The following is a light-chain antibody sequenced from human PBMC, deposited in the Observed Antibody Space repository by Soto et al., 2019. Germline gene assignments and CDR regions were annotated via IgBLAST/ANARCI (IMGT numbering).Light chain of an antibody. J-gene: IGKJ2*01. CDR2: GVS. CDR1: QGINKF. Sequence: IQLTQSPSSLSASVGDRVTITCRASQGINKFLAWYQQRPGKAPQLLVYGVSTLQSGVPLRFSGSGSGTDFTLTISSLQPEDFATYYCQQLTNFRFTFGQGTKLDIK. V-gene: IGKV1-9*01. CDR3: QQLTNFRFT.